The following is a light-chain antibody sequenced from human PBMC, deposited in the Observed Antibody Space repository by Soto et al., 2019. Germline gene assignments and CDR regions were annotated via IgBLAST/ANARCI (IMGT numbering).Light chain of an antibody. Sequence: QSVLTQPPSVSAAPGQKVTISCSGSSSNIGSHYMSWYQQLPGAAPRLLICDNNQRPSGIPDRFSGSKSGTSATLGITGLQTGYEADYYCGTWDSSLSAVVFGGGTKLTVL. CDR1: SSNIGSHY. J-gene: IGLJ2*01. CDR3: GTWDSSLSAVV. CDR2: DNN. V-gene: IGLV1-51*01.